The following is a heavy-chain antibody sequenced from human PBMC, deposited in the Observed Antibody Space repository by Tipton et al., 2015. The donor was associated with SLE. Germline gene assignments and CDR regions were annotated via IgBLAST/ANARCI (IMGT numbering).Heavy chain of an antibody. CDR1: GGSISSFDFY. D-gene: IGHD3-3*01. CDR2: VYYTGKT. J-gene: IGHJ4*02. Sequence: TLSLTCPVSGGSISSFDFYWAWIRQPPGRGLEWIGSVYYTGKTHYNPSLQSRVTVSVDASKSHFSLNLRSVTAADTAVYYCARGFYYDFWSSHYNEKGPRTYYFDNWGQGTQVTVSA. V-gene: IGHV4-39*07. CDR3: ARGFYYDFWSSHYNEKGPRTYYFDN.